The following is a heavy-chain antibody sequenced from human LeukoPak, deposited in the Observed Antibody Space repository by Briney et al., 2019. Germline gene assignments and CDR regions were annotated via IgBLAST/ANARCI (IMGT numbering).Heavy chain of an antibody. CDR2: INPSGGST. CDR1: GYTFTGYY. CDR3: ARDVSSTSSWWFDP. Sequence: ASVKVSCKASGYTFTGYYMHWVRQAPEQGLEWMGIINPSGGSTSYAQKFQGRVTMTTDMSTRTDYMELSSLRYEDTAVYYCARDVSSTSSWWFDPWGQGTLVIVSS. J-gene: IGHJ5*02. D-gene: IGHD2-2*01. V-gene: IGHV1-46*01.